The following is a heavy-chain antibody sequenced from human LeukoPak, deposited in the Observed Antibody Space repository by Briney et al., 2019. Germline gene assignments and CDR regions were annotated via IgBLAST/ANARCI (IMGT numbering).Heavy chain of an antibody. D-gene: IGHD6-25*01. CDR3: AKEAATSQIDY. V-gene: IGHV3-23*01. CDR2: ISGSGGST. CDR1: GFTFNNYA. Sequence: GGSLRLSCAASGFTFNNYAMSWVRQAPGKGPEWVSGISGSGGSTFYADSVKGRFTISRDNFKNTLSLQMNSLRADDTAVYFCAKEAATSQIDYWGQGTLVTVSS. J-gene: IGHJ4*02.